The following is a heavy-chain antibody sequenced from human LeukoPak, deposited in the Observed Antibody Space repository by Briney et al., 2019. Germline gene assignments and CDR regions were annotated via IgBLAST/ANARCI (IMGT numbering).Heavy chain of an antibody. CDR1: GGSISGGGYF. CDR3: ARSPSKEMEWLSPSHFDF. CDR2: TDHTGFT. Sequence: SETLSLTCSVSGGSISGGGYFWNWIRQPPGKTPEWIGCTDHTGFTYNKPSLRSRVTISVDTSKNQFSLRLTSATAADTAMYFCARSPSKEMEWLSPSHFDFWGQGTLVSVSS. D-gene: IGHD3-3*01. J-gene: IGHJ4*02. V-gene: IGHV4-30-2*01.